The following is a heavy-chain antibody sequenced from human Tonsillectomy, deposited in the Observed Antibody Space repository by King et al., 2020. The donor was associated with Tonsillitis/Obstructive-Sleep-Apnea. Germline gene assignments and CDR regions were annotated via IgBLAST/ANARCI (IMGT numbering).Heavy chain of an antibody. D-gene: IGHD1-26*01. V-gene: IGHV4-39*01. CDR1: GGSISSGSSY. CDR2: IYYSGST. J-gene: IGHJ4*02. Sequence: VQLQESGPGLVKPSETLSLTCTVSGGSISSGSSYWGWIRQPPGKGLEWIGSIYYSGSTYYNSSLKSRVTISVDTSKNQFSLKLSSVSAADTAVYYCARPSGTYPYWGQGTLVTVSS. CDR3: ARPSGTYPY.